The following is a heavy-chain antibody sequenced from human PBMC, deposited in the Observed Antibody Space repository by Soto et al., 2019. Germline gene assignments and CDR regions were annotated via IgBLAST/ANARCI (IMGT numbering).Heavy chain of an antibody. Sequence: ELQLVESGGGLVQPGGSLRLSCAASGFNVSANYMTWVRQAPGTGLEWVSFIFHGGDTFYADSVKDRFIISRDNSKNTLYLQMNSLRAEDTGVYYCARDRGCSGGSCFDYWGQGTLVTVSS. CDR1: GFNVSANY. CDR2: IFHGGDT. J-gene: IGHJ4*02. CDR3: ARDRGCSGGSCFDY. V-gene: IGHV3-66*01. D-gene: IGHD2-15*01.